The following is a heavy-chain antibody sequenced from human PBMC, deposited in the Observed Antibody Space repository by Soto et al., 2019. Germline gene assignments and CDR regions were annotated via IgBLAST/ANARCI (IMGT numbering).Heavy chain of an antibody. Sequence: SETLSLTCAVYGGSFSGYYWSWIRQPPGKGLEWIGEINHSGSTNYNPSLKSRVTISVDTSKNQFSLKLSSVTAADTAVYYCARGRRVAAAGLNWFDPWGQGTLVTVSS. J-gene: IGHJ5*02. CDR1: GGSFSGYY. D-gene: IGHD6-13*01. CDR2: INHSGST. CDR3: ARGRRVAAAGLNWFDP. V-gene: IGHV4-34*01.